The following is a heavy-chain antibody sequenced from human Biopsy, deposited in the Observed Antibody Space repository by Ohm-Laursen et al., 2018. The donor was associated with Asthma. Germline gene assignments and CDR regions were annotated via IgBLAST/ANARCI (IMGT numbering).Heavy chain of an antibody. CDR1: GFTFSIYD. J-gene: IGHJ3*02. CDR3: ARTHERWTSIQDDALDI. Sequence: SLRLSCAASGFTFSIYDIHWVRQAPGKGLEWVAVISYDGGNKSYGDSVKGRFTLSRDNSRNTLYLQMNSLRVEDTAIYYCARTHERWTSIQDDALDIWGQGTMVGVSS. D-gene: IGHD4-23*01. CDR2: ISYDGGNK. V-gene: IGHV3-30*03.